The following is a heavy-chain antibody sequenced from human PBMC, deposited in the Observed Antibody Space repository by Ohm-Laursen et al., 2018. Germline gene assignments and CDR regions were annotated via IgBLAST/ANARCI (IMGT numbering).Heavy chain of an antibody. CDR1: WFTFHRYN. CDR3: ASYYGGYDP. D-gene: IGHD4-23*01. J-gene: IGHJ5*02. Sequence: GSLRLSFTASWFTFHRYNINWGPPAPGEGLGWVSEIDRGGNGYYAESVKGRFTISRDNSKNTLYLQMNNLRAEDSAVYYCASYYGGYDPWGQGTLVTVSS. CDR2: IDRGGNG. V-gene: IGHV3-53*01.